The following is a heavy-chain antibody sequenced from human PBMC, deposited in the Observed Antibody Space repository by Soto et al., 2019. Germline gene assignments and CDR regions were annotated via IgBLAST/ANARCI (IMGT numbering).Heavy chain of an antibody. J-gene: IGHJ4*02. CDR1: GGSISRPHDY. V-gene: IGHV4-39*01. CDR3: ARHGLTAYMAYYFDF. D-gene: IGHD3-16*01. CDR2: IYYTGSS. Sequence: NPSETLSLTCTVSGGSISRPHDYWGWILKSPGRGLEWIGSIYYTGSSYYNPSLKSRITVSVDTSKNQFSLNLTSVTAADTAVYYCARHGLTAYMAYYFDFWGQGTQVTVSS.